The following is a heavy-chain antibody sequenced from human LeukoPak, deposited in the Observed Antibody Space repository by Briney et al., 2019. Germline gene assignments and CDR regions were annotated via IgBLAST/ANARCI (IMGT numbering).Heavy chain of an antibody. V-gene: IGHV3-74*01. CDR3: ARDVYGDCVDY. D-gene: IGHD4-17*01. CDR1: GFTFSSYW. J-gene: IGHJ4*02. Sequence: TGGSLRLSCAASGFTFSSYWIHWVRQAPGKGLVWVSRINSDGSITSYADSVKGRFTTSRDNPKNTLYLQMNSLRAEDPDVYYFARDVYGDCVDYWGQGTLVTVPS. CDR2: INSDGSIT.